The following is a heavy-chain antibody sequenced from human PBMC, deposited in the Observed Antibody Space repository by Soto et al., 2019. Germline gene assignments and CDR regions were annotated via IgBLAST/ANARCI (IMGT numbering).Heavy chain of an antibody. CDR2: ISGSVGST. CDR3: ARQVSTLRYHFAY. CDR1: GFTFSRYA. Sequence: PGGSLRLSCAGSGFTFSRYAMSWVRQVPGKGLEWVSVISGSVGSTYYADSVKGRFTISRDNSKNTLYLQMSSLRAEDTAVYYCARQVSTLRYHFAYWAQGTLVTVSA. D-gene: IGHD2-15*01. V-gene: IGHV3-23*01. J-gene: IGHJ4*02.